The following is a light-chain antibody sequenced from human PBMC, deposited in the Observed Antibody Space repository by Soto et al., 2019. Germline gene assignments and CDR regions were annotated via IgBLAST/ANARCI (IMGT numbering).Light chain of an antibody. J-gene: IGLJ3*02. CDR2: KDS. CDR3: QSADASGAYVV. CDR1: ALPKQY. V-gene: IGLV3-25*02. Sequence: SYELTQLPSVSVSPGQTARITCSGDALPKQYAYWYQQRPGQAPMVLMYKDSERPSGIPDRFSGSNSGTTVTLTITGVEADDEADYYCQSADASGAYVVFGGGTKLTVL.